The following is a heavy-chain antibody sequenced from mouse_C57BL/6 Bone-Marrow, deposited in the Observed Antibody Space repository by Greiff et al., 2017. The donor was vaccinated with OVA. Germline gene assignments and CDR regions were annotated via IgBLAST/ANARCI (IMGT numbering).Heavy chain of an antibody. D-gene: IGHD1-1*01. CDR1: GYTFTSYW. CDR2: IYPGSGST. V-gene: IGHV1-55*01. Sequence: VQLQQPGAELVKPGASVKMSCKASGYTFTSYWITWVKQRPGQGLEWIGDIYPGSGSTNYNEKFKSKATLTVDTSSSTAYMQLSSLTSEDSAVYYCARCITTVVAPYYYAMDYWGQGTSVTVSS. CDR3: ARCITTVVAPYYYAMDY. J-gene: IGHJ4*01.